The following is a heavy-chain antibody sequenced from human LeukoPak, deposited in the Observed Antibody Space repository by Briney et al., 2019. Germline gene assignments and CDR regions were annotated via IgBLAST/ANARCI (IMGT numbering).Heavy chain of an antibody. D-gene: IGHD3-9*01. CDR3: AKGGDILTGYYLYWYFDL. V-gene: IGHV3-30-3*01. Sequence: PGGSLRLSCVASGFTFSNFAMHWVRQAPGKGLEWVAFISDDGSRQHYADSVKGRFTISRDNSKNTLNLQMNSLRPEDTAVYYCAKGGDILTGYYLYWYFDLWGRGTLVTVSS. J-gene: IGHJ2*01. CDR2: ISDDGSRQ. CDR1: GFTFSNFA.